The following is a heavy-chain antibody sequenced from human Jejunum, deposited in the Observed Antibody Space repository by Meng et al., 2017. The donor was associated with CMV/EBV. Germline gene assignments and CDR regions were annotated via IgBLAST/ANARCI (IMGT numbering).Heavy chain of an antibody. V-gene: IGHV3-11*01. CDR2: ISGSGSTI. CDR3: ARDYYGSGRIHGTPN. J-gene: IGHJ4*02. Sequence: FTFSDYYMSWIRQAPGKGLEWVSYISGSGSTIYYADSVKGRCTISRDNAKSSLYLQMNSLRAEDTAVYYCARDYYGSGRIHGTPNWGQGTLVTVSS. CDR1: FTFSDYY. D-gene: IGHD3-10*01.